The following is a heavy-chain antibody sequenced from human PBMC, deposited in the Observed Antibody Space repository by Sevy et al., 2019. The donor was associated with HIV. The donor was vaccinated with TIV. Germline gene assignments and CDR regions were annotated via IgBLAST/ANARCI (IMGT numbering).Heavy chain of an antibody. CDR2: IYWNGGST. V-gene: IGHV3-20*04. J-gene: IGHJ4*02. Sequence: GGSLRLSCAGSGVTTEDYGMNWVRQVPGKGLEWVSGIYWNGGSTAYADSVKGRFTISRDNAKRSLYLQMNSLRVDATALYYCVRAFSATYSAYFDYWGQGALVTVSS. CDR3: VRAFSATYSAYFDY. D-gene: IGHD1-26*01. CDR1: GVTTEDYG.